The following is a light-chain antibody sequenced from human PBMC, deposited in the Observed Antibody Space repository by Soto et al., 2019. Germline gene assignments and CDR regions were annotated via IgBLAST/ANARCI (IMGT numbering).Light chain of an antibody. J-gene: IGKJ1*01. V-gene: IGKV1-6*01. CDR2: AAS. CDR3: LQDNTYPWT. Sequence: AIQVTQSPSSLSASVGDRVTISCRASQDIRSDLCWYQQEPGKAPKMLIFAASNLQSGVPSRFSGNASGTTFTLTISSLQPEDVATYYCLQDNTYPWTCGQGTKVDIK. CDR1: QDIRSD.